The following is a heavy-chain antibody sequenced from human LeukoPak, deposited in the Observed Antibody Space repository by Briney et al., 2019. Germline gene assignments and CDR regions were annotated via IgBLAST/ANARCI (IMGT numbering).Heavy chain of an antibody. V-gene: IGHV3-30*02. CDR2: IRYDGSNK. CDR3: AKTLSYGRNYYYYLDV. J-gene: IGHJ6*03. CDR1: GFTFSSYG. D-gene: IGHD5-18*01. Sequence: QPGGSLRLSCAASGFTFSSYGMHWVRQAPGKGLEWVAFIRYDGSNKYYADSVKGRFTISRDNSKNTLYLQMNSLRAEDTAVYYCAKTLSYGRNYYYYLDVWGKGTTVTISS.